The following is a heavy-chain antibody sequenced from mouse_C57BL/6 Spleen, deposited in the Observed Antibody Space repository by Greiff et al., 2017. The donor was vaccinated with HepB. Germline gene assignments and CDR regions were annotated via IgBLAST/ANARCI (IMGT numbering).Heavy chain of an antibody. Sequence: VQLQQSGAELVRPGTSVKVSCKASGYAFTNYLIEWVKQRPGQGLEWIGVINPGSGGTNYNEKFKGKATLTADKSSSTAYMQLSSLTSEDSAVYDCERGGLSNYFDDWGQGTTVTVSS. J-gene: IGHJ2*01. D-gene: IGHD2-4*01. CDR2: INPGSGGT. CDR1: GYAFTNYL. V-gene: IGHV1-54*01. CDR3: ERGGLSNYFDD.